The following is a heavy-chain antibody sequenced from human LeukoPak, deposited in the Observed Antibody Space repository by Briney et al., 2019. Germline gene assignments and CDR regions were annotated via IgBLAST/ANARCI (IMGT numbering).Heavy chain of an antibody. CDR3: AKDCGGGWSFDY. D-gene: IGHD6-19*01. CDR2: VRGGGVTT. CDR1: GYTFHDYA. V-gene: IGHV3-43*02. Sequence: GGSLRLSCAASGYTFHDYAMHWVRQAPGKGLEWVALVRGGGVTTYADSVRGRFTISRDNAKNSLYLQMNSLRTEDTALYYCAKDCGGGWSFDYWGLGTLVTVSS. J-gene: IGHJ4*02.